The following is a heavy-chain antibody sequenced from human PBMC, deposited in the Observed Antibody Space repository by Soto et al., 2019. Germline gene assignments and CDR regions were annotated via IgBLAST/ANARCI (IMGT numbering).Heavy chain of an antibody. V-gene: IGHV4-30-2*01. D-gene: IGHD6-6*01. CDR1: GGSISSGGYS. Sequence: TSETLSLTCTVSGGSISSGGYSWSWIRQPPGKGLEWLGYIYYSGTTYYNSSLKSRVTISLDTSKSQFSLKLSSVTAADTAVYYCASWSIAARLDYWGQGTLVTVSS. CDR3: ASWSIAARLDY. CDR2: IYYSGTT. J-gene: IGHJ4*02.